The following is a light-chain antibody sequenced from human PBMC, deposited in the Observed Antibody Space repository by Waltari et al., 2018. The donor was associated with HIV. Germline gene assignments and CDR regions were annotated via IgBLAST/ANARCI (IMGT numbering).Light chain of an antibody. J-gene: IGLJ2*01. CDR2: DTS. V-gene: IGLV7-46*01. Sequence: QAVVPQEPSLTVSPGGTVTLTCGPSTGAVTSGHSPYWFQQRPGQAPRTLIHDTSNKHSWTPVRFSGSLLGGKAALTLSGAQPEDEAEYYCLLSYGGPRVFGGGTKLTVL. CDR1: TGAVTSGHS. CDR3: LLSYGGPRV.